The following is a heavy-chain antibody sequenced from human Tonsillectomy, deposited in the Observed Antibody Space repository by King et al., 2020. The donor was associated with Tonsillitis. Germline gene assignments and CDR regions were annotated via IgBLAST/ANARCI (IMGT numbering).Heavy chain of an antibody. V-gene: IGHV3-48*02. CDR3: VPEVDSWYVSDY. Sequence: VQLVESGGGLVQPGGSLRLSCAASGFTFSSYSMNWVRQAPGKGLEWASYISSSSRTIYYADSVKGRFTISRDNAKNSLYLQMNSLRDEDTAVYYCVPEVDSWYVSDYWGQGTLVTVSS. CDR2: ISSSSRTI. J-gene: IGHJ4*02. D-gene: IGHD6-13*01. CDR1: GFTFSSYS.